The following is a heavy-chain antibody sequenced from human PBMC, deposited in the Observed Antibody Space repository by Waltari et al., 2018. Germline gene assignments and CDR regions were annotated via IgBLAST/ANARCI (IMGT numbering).Heavy chain of an antibody. J-gene: IGHJ4*02. CDR3: AKDGSGFDY. CDR2: IWYDGSNK. D-gene: IGHD3-10*01. V-gene: IGHV3-30*18. CDR1: GFPFRRFG. Sequence: QVQLVESGGGVVQPGRSLRLSCASLGFPFRRFGMHWVRQAPGKGLEWVAVIWYDGSNKYYADSVKGRFTISRDNSKNTLYLQMNSLRAEDTAMYYCAKDGSGFDYWGQGTLVTVSS.